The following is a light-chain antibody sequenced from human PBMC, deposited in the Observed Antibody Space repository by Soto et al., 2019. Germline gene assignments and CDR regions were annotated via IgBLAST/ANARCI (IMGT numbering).Light chain of an antibody. CDR1: SSDVGGYNY. CDR2: DLS. J-gene: IGLJ1*01. CDR3: TSYTGSSTLPFV. Sequence: QSALTQPASVSGSPGQSITISCTATSSDVGGYNYVSWYQQHPDKAPKLIIYDLSNRPSGVSNRFSGSKSGNTASLTISGLQAEDEADYYCTSYTGSSTLPFVFGSGTKLTVL. V-gene: IGLV2-14*03.